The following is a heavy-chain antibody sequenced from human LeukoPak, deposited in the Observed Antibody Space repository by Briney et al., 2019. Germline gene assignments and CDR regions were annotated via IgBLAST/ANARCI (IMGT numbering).Heavy chain of an antibody. V-gene: IGHV3-23*01. J-gene: IGHJ4*02. CDR2: ISGSGGST. CDR1: GFTFSSYA. CDR3: ASLRGDIVVVPAAKDY. D-gene: IGHD2-2*01. Sequence: HPGGSLRLSCAASGFTFSSYAMSWVRQAPGKGLEWVSAISGSGGSTYYADSVKGRFTISRDNSKNTLYLQMNSLRAEDTAVYYCASLRGDIVVVPAAKDYWGQGTLVTVSS.